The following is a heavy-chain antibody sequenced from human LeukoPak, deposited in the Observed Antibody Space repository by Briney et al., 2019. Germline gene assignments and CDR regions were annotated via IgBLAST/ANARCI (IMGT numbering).Heavy chain of an antibody. D-gene: IGHD1-7*01. V-gene: IGHV5-51*01. CDR2: IYPGDSDT. J-gene: IGHJ6*02. Sequence: GESLKISCKGSGYSFSSYWIGWVRQMPGKGLEWMGIIYPGDSDTRYSPSFQGQVTISADKSISTAYLQWSSLKAWDTAVYYCARQQLELRAGMDVWGQGTTVTVSS. CDR1: GYSFSSYW. CDR3: ARQQLELRAGMDV.